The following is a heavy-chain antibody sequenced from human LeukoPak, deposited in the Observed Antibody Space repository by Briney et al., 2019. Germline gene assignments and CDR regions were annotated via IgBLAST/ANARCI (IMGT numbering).Heavy chain of an antibody. CDR3: ASDDHTVTTYYFDY. CDR2: INHSGST. D-gene: IGHD4-17*01. J-gene: IGHJ4*02. Sequence: SETLSLTCAVYGGSFSGYYWSWIRQPPEKGLEWIGEINHSGSTNYNPSLKSRVTISVDTSKNQFSLKLSSVTAADTAVYYCASDDHTVTTYYFDYWGQGTLVTVSS. V-gene: IGHV4-34*01. CDR1: GGSFSGYY.